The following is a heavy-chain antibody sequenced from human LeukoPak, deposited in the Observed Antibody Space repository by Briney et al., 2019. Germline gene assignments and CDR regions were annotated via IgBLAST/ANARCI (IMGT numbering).Heavy chain of an antibody. Sequence: GGSLRLSCVGTEFTFSNYWMHWVRQAPGRGLEWVARIIGDGSSISYADSVKGRFPISRDNTKNTLYLQMNSLRAEDTAVYYCARGHVPGSVRHWDYWGQGTLATVAS. CDR1: EFTFSNYW. CDR2: IIGDGSSI. D-gene: IGHD3-10*01. V-gene: IGHV3-74*01. CDR3: ARGHVPGSVRHWDY. J-gene: IGHJ4*02.